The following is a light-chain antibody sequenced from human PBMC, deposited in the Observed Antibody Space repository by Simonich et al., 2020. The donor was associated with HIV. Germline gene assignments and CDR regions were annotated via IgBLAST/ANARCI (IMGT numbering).Light chain of an antibody. J-gene: IGKJ4*01. CDR3: QQYNNRPLT. V-gene: IGKV3D-15*01. Sequence: EIVMTQSPATLSVSPGKRATLSCRASQIFSSSYLAWYKQKPGLAPRLLIYYASSRATGIPDRFSGSGSGTDFTLTISSMQSEDIAVYYCQQYNNRPLTFGGGTKVEIK. CDR1: QIFSSSY. CDR2: YAS.